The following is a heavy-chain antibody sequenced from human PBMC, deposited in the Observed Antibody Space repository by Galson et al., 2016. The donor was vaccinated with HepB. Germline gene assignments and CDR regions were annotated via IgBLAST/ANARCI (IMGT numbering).Heavy chain of an antibody. CDR3: ARARGRYQLHSDGFYI. V-gene: IGHV4-59*08. D-gene: IGHD2-2*01. CDR2: ISHSGST. J-gene: IGHJ3*02. Sequence: SETLSLTCTVSGGSISSSYWNFIRQSPGKGLEWIGYISHSGSTNYNPSLKSRVSMSVDTSKNQFSLRLGSVTAADTAIYYCARARGRYQLHSDGFYIWGQGTLVTVSS. CDR1: GGSISSSY.